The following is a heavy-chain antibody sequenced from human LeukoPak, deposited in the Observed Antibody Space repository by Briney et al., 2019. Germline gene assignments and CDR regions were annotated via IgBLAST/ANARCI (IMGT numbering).Heavy chain of an antibody. V-gene: IGHV3-23*01. Sequence: GGSLRLSCAASGFTFSSFAMSWVRQAPGKGLEWVSVISGRGDSTYYAASVKGRFTISRDNSKSTVYLQMNSLRAEDTAVYYCARETGDFDSWGQGTLVIVSS. D-gene: IGHD7-27*01. J-gene: IGHJ4*02. CDR3: ARETGDFDS. CDR2: ISGRGDST. CDR1: GFTFSSFA.